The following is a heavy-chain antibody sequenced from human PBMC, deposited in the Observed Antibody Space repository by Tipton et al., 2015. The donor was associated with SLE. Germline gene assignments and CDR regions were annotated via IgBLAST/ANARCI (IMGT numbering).Heavy chain of an antibody. Sequence: TLSLTCTVSGGSILSYYWIWIRQPPGKGLEWIGETNHSGGTRYNTSLESRVTISVDTSKNLFSLNLTSLSAADTAVYYCARSPSYSTYFDSWGQGTLVTVSS. CDR1: GGSILSYY. CDR2: TNHSGGT. J-gene: IGHJ4*02. CDR3: ARSPSYSTYFDS. D-gene: IGHD4-11*01. V-gene: IGHV4-34*01.